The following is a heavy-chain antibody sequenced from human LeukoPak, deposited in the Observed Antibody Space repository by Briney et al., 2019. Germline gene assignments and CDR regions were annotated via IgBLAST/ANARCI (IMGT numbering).Heavy chain of an antibody. Sequence: SVKVSCKASGGTFSSYAIGWVRQAPGQGLEWMGGIIPIFGTANYAQKFQGRVTITADKSTSTAYMELSSLRSEDTAVYYCAREWLDYGSGSYFECSWGQGTLVTVSS. CDR3: AREWLDYGSGSYFECS. J-gene: IGHJ5*02. CDR2: IIPIFGTA. CDR1: GGTFSSYA. D-gene: IGHD3-10*01. V-gene: IGHV1-69*06.